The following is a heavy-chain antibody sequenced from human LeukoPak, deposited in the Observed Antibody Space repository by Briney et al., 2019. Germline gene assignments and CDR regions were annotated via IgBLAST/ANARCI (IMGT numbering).Heavy chain of an antibody. CDR1: GFTFSNAW. CDR3: TTAGAGRPSGDYYYYYMDV. V-gene: IGHV3-15*01. D-gene: IGHD6-19*01. J-gene: IGHJ6*03. CDR2: IKSKTDGGTT. Sequence: GGSLRLSCAASGFTFSNAWMSWVRQAPGKGLEWVGRIKSKTDGGTTDYAAPVKGRFTISRDDSKNTLYLQMNSLKTEDTAVYYCTTAGAGRPSGDYYYYYMDVWGKGTTVTVSS.